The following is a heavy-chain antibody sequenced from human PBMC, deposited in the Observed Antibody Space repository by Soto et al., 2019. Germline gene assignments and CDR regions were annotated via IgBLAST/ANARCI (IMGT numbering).Heavy chain of an antibody. Sequence: QVQLVQSGAEVKKPGASVKVSCKASGYTFTSYGISWVRQARGQGLEWMGWISAYNGNTNYAQKFRGRVTMTTDTSTSTGYMELRSLRSDDKAVYYCATSETDYYASGSYAYGMDVWGQGTTVTVSS. V-gene: IGHV1-18*01. D-gene: IGHD3-10*01. CDR2: ISAYNGNT. CDR3: ATSETDYYASGSYAYGMDV. CDR1: GYTFTSYG. J-gene: IGHJ6*02.